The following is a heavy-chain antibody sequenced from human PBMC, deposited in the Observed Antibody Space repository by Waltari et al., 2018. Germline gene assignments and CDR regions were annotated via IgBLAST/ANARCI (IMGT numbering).Heavy chain of an antibody. J-gene: IGHJ4*02. CDR3: ARGREERAYFYFDH. V-gene: IGHV4-59*01. D-gene: IGHD1-26*01. Sequence: QVQLHESGPGLVKPSETLSLTCNVSGDSMSYYYWTWIRQPPGKGLEWIGHIYYGGTTNYSPSLKTRVTVSVDSSKNQFSLKLTSVTATDTAVYFCARGREERAYFYFDHWGQGHLVTVSS. CDR2: IYYGGTT. CDR1: GDSMSYYY.